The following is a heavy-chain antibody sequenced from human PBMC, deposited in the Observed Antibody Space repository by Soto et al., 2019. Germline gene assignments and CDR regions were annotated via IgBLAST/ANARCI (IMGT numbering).Heavy chain of an antibody. Sequence: PVGSLRLSCAASGFTFRSCAMSWVRQAPGKGLEWVSGISGSGGSTYHADSVKGRFTISRDNSKNTLYLEMNSLRAEDTAVYYCAKGDSGYDYYFDYWGQGALVNVSS. V-gene: IGHV3-23*01. CDR2: ISGSGGST. D-gene: IGHD5-12*01. CDR1: GFTFRSCA. J-gene: IGHJ4*02. CDR3: AKGDSGYDYYFDY.